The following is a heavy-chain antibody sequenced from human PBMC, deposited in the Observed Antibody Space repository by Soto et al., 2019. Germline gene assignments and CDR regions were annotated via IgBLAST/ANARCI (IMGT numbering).Heavy chain of an antibody. CDR1: GYTFTSYG. Sequence: ASVKVSCKASGYTFTSYGISWVRQAPGQGLEWMGWISAYNCNTNYAQKLQGRVTMTTDTSTSTAYMELRSLRSDDTAVYYCARDELDSSGPPAGYFQHWGQGTLVTVSS. D-gene: IGHD3-22*01. CDR2: ISAYNCNT. V-gene: IGHV1-18*01. J-gene: IGHJ1*01. CDR3: ARDELDSSGPPAGYFQH.